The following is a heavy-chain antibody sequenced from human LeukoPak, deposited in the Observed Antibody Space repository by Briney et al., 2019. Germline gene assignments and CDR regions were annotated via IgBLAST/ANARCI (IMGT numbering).Heavy chain of an antibody. CDR2: ISGSGGST. V-gene: IGHV3-23*01. CDR3: ARPLSGYYYFGMDV. J-gene: IGHJ6*02. CDR1: GFTFSSYA. Sequence: GGSLRLSCAASGFTFSSYAMSWVRQAPGKGLEWVSAISGSGGSTYYADSVKGRFTISRDNSKNTLYLQMNSLRAEDTAVYYCARPLSGYYYFGMDVWGQGTTVTVSS.